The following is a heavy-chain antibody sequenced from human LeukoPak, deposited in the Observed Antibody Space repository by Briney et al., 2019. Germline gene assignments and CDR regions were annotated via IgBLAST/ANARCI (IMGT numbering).Heavy chain of an antibody. J-gene: IGHJ4*02. V-gene: IGHV3-21*01. CDR2: ISSSSSYI. Sequence: GGSLRPSCAASGFTFSSYSMNWVRQAPGKGLEWVSSISSSSSYIYYADSVKGRFTISRDNAKNSLYLQMNSLRAEDTAVYYCASGFSIAARPTDYWGQGTLVTVSS. CDR3: ASGFSIAARPTDY. D-gene: IGHD6-6*01. CDR1: GFTFSSYS.